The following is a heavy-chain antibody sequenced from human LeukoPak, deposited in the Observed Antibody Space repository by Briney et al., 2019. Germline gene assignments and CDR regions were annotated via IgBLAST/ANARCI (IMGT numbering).Heavy chain of an antibody. CDR1: GGSISSGDYY. D-gene: IGHD1-1*01. V-gene: IGHV4-30-4*08. CDR2: IYYSGST. CDR3: ARLERHRYYFDY. Sequence: PSETLSLTCTVSGGSISSGDYYWSWIRQPPGKGLEWIGYIYYSGSTYYNPSLKSRVTISVDTSKNQFSLKLSSVTAADTAVYYCARLERHRYYFDYWGQGTLVTVSS. J-gene: IGHJ4*02.